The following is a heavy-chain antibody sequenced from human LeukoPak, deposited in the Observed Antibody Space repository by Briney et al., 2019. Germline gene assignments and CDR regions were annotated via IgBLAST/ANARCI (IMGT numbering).Heavy chain of an antibody. CDR3: ARDILDSITMVRGGGYYYMDV. J-gene: IGHJ6*03. V-gene: IGHV3-53*01. Sequence: LPGGSLRLSCAASGFTVSRNYMSWVRQAPGKGLEWVSVIYSGGSTYYADSVKGRFTISRDNSKNTLYLQMNSLRAEDTAVYYCARDILDSITMVRGGGYYYMDVWGKGTTVTVSS. CDR2: IYSGGST. CDR1: GFTVSRNY. D-gene: IGHD3-10*01.